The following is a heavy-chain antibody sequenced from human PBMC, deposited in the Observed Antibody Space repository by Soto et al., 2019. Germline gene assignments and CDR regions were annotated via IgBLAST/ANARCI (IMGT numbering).Heavy chain of an antibody. CDR1: GYTFTSYV. V-gene: IGHV1-3*01. CDR2: INAGDGNT. J-gene: IGHJ4*02. CDR3: ARDRNTYSSEKSGFFFADY. D-gene: IGHD5-12*01. Sequence: QVQVVQSGAEVKKPGASVKVSCKTSGYTFTSYVIHWVRQAPGQRPEWMGWINAGDGNTTFSQKFHDRVTLTRDTFAITADMELSSLRSEDTAFSYCARDRNTYSSEKSGFFFADYWGQGTLVTVSS.